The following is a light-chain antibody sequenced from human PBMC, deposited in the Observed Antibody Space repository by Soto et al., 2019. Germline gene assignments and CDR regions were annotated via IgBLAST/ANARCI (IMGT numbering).Light chain of an antibody. V-gene: IGLV2-14*03. CDR1: SSDIGGYNY. Sequence: QSALTQPASVSGSPGQSITVSCIGTSSDIGGYNYVSWYQQHPGKAPKLMIHDVSNRLSGVSDRFSGSKSGNTASLTISGLQADDEAYYYCSSYASSNTQVFGGGTKLTVL. CDR2: DVS. J-gene: IGLJ2*01. CDR3: SSYASSNTQV.